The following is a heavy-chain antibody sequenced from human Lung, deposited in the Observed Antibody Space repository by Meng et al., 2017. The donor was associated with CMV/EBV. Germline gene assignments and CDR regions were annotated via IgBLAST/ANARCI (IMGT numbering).Heavy chain of an antibody. CDR3: ARGGNFDP. D-gene: IGHD2/OR15-2a*01. V-gene: IGHV7-4-1*02. J-gene: IGHJ5*02. Sequence: QVPLVQSGFELKKPGASVKVSCKASGYTFSTYTINGVRQAHGRGLEWMGWISTNTGTPTYTQGFTGRFVFSLDTSVSTAYLQISSLKAEDTAVYYCARGGNFDPWGQGTLVTVSS. CDR2: ISTNTGTP. CDR1: GYTFSTYT.